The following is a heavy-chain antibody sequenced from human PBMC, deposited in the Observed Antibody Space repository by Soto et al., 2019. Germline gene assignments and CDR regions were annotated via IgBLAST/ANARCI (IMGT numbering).Heavy chain of an antibody. Sequence: QVQLVQSGAEVKKPGASVKVSCKASGYTFTGYQMHWVRQAPGQGLEWMGWINPNSGGTNYAQKFQGRVTMTRDMSISTAYMELSRLRSDDTAVYYCAREWGGSSGYYSFDYWGQGTLVTVSS. CDR1: GYTFTGYQ. D-gene: IGHD3-22*01. J-gene: IGHJ4*02. CDR2: INPNSGGT. CDR3: AREWGGSSGYYSFDY. V-gene: IGHV1-2*02.